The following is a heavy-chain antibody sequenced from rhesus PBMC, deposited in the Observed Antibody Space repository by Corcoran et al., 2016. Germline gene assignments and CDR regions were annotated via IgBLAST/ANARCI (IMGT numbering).Heavy chain of an antibody. CDR2: IYGSGSST. J-gene: IGHJ4*01. D-gene: IGHD5-42*01. Sequence: QLQLQESGPGLVKPSETLSVTCAVSGGSISSSYWSWIRQAPGKGLVWIGYIYGSGSSTNYNPALKRRGTRSVDTSKNRLSLKLSSVTTADTAVYYCARGDTAGTVFDYWGQGVLVTVSS. CDR3: ARGDTAGTVFDY. CDR1: GGSISSSY. V-gene: IGHV4-169*01.